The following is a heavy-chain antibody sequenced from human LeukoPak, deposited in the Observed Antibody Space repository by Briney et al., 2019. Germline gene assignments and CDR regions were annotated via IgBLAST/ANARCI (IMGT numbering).Heavy chain of an antibody. CDR2: IYSGGST. Sequence: GGSLRLSCAASGFTVSSNYMSWVRQAPGKGLEWVSVIYSGGSTYYADSVKGGFTISRDNSKNTLYLQMNSLRAEDTAVYYCARDPPSITIFGVVINYWGQGTLVTVSS. D-gene: IGHD3-3*01. J-gene: IGHJ4*02. V-gene: IGHV3-66*01. CDR3: ARDPPSITIFGVVINY. CDR1: GFTVSSNY.